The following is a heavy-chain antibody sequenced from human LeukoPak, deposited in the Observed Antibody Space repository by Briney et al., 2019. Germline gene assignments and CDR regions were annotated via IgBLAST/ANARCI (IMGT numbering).Heavy chain of an antibody. J-gene: IGHJ4*02. CDR3: ARFEYSSSHFDY. CDR2: INPNRDDT. CDR1: GYTFTGYY. Sequence: GASVKVSCKASGYTFTGYYIHWVRQAPGQGLEWMGRINPNRDDTYYAQKFQGRVTMTRDTSISTAYMELSSLRSDDTAVYYCARFEYSSSHFDYWGQGTLVTVSS. V-gene: IGHV1-2*06. D-gene: IGHD6-6*01.